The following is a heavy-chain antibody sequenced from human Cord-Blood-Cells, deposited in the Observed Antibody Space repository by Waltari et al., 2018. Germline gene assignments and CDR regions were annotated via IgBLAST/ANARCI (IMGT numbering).Heavy chain of an antibody. CDR2: INPNSGGT. J-gene: IGHJ4*02. V-gene: IGHV1-2*04. CDR1: GSTFTAYS. D-gene: IGHD1-26*01. Sequence: QVQLVQSGAEVKKPAASVKVSCKASGSTFTAYSMHWVRQAPGQGLEWMGWINPNSGGTNYAQKFQGWVTMTRDTSISTAYMELSRLRSDDTAVYYCAREGSSYSGSYYYWGQGTLVTVSS. CDR3: AREGSSYSGSYYY.